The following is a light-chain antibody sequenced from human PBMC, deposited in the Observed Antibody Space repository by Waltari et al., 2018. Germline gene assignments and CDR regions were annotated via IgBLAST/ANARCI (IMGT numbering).Light chain of an antibody. CDR1: QSISTS. J-gene: IGKJ2*01. CDR2: AAS. CDR3: QQSFSTPYT. V-gene: IGKV1-39*01. Sequence: DIQMTQSPSSLSASVGDRITITCRASQSISTSLNWYQQKPVTAPKLLIYAASSLQSGVPSRFSGSGSGTDFTLTISSLQPEDFATYYCQQSFSTPYTFGQGTKLEIK.